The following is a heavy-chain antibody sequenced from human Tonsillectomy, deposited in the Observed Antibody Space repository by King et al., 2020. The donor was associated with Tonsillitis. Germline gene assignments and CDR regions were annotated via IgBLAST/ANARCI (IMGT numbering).Heavy chain of an antibody. J-gene: IGHJ5*02. CDR3: SRDGYCSSTICYFWFDP. Sequence: VQLVESGAEVKKPGASVKVSCKASGYTFTGYYMHWVRQAPGQGLEWMGWINPNSGGTNYAQKFQGRVTMTRDTSISTAYMELSRLRSDDTAVYYCSRDGYCSSTICYFWFDPWGQGTLVTVSS. CDR1: GYTFTGYY. V-gene: IGHV1-2*02. D-gene: IGHD2-2*01. CDR2: INPNSGGT.